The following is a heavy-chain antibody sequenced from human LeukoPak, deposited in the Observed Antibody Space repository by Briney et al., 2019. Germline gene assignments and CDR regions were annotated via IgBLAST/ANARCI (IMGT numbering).Heavy chain of an antibody. V-gene: IGHV3-33*06. D-gene: IGHD3-3*02. CDR3: AKALAQGRGIRGAFDY. CDR1: GFTFSSYG. Sequence: GRSLRLSCAASGFTFSSYGMHWVRQAPGKGLEWVAVIWYDGSNKYYADSVKGRFTISRDNSKNTLYLQMNSLRAEDTAVYYCAKALAQGRGIRGAFDYWGQGTLVTVSS. CDR2: IWYDGSNK. J-gene: IGHJ4*02.